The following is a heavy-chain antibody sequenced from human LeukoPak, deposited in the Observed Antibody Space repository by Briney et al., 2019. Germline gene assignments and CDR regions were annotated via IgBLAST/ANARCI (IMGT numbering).Heavy chain of an antibody. V-gene: IGHV1-2*06. D-gene: IGHD3-10*01. CDR3: ASAITMVRGVTAFDY. J-gene: IGHJ4*02. CDR2: INPNSGGT. Sequence: ASVKVSCKAPGYTFTGYYMHWVRQAPGQGLEWMGRINPNSGGTNYAQKFQGRVTMTRDTSISTAYMELSRLRSDDTAVYYCASAITMVRGVTAFDYWGQGTLVTVSS. CDR1: GYTFTGYY.